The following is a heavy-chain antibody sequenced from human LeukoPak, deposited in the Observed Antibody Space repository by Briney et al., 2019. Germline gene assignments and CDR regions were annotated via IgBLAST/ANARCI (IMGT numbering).Heavy chain of an antibody. CDR2: INPNSGGT. J-gene: IGHJ4*02. CDR3: ARDEGRYCSGGSCRYPDY. D-gene: IGHD2-15*01. CDR1: GYTFTGYY. V-gene: IGHV1-2*02. Sequence: GASVKVSCKASGYTFTGYYMHWVRRAPGQGLELMGWINPNSGGTNYAQKFQGRVTMTRDTSISTAYMELSRLRSDDTAVYYCARDEGRYCSGGSCRYPDYWGQGTLVTVSS.